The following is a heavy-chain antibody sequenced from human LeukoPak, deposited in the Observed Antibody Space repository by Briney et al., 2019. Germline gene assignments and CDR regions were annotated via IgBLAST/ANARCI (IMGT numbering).Heavy chain of an antibody. Sequence: PGGTLRLSCAASGFTFSSYGMSWVRQAPGKGLEWVSAISGSGGSTYYADSVKGRFTISRDNSKNTLYLQMNSLRAEDTAVYYCAKSFRQIAVAGTGGDYAFDIWGQGTMVTVSS. CDR3: AKSFRQIAVAGTGGDYAFDI. CDR2: ISGSGGST. D-gene: IGHD6-19*01. CDR1: GFTFSSYG. J-gene: IGHJ3*02. V-gene: IGHV3-23*01.